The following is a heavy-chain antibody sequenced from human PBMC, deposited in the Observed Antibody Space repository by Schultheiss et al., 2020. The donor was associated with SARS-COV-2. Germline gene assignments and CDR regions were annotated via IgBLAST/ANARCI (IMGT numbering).Heavy chain of an antibody. J-gene: IGHJ5*02. CDR3: ARGISSIAVAGTYWFDP. V-gene: IGHV4-34*01. D-gene: IGHD6-19*01. CDR1: GGSFSGYY. Sequence: SETLSLTCAVYGGSFSGYYWSWIRQPPGKGLEWIGEINHSGSTNYNPSLKSRVTISVDTSKNQFSLQLNSVTPEDTAVYYCARGISSIAVAGTYWFDPWGQGILVTVSS. CDR2: INHSGST.